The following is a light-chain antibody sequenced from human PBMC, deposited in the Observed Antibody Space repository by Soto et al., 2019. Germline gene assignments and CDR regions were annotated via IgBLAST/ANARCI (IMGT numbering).Light chain of an antibody. CDR3: CSDAGSSTYV. J-gene: IGLJ1*01. CDR1: NSDVGSYNF. V-gene: IGLV2-23*02. CDR2: EVS. Sequence: QSVLTQPASVSGSPGQSITISCTRTNSDVGSYNFVSWYQQHPGKAPKVMIFEVSKRPSGVSDRFSGSKSGNTASLTISGLQAEDEADYYCCSDAGSSTYVFGTGPKVTVL.